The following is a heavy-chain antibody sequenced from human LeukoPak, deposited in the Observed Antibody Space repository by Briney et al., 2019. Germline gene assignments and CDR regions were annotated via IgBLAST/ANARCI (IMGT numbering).Heavy chain of an antibody. V-gene: IGHV1-2*02. D-gene: IGHD3-22*01. CDR1: GYTFTGYY. CDR3: AREISGYSDY. J-gene: IGHJ4*02. CDR2: INANSSDT. Sequence: GASVKVSCKASGYTFTGYYMHWVRQAPGQGLEWMGWINANSSDTKYAQKFQGRVTMTRDTSISTAYMELSRLRSDDTAMYYCAREISGYSDYWGQGTLVTVSS.